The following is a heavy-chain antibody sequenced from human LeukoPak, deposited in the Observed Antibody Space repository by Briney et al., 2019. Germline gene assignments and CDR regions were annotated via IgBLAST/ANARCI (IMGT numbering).Heavy chain of an antibody. J-gene: IGHJ6*03. CDR1: GFTVSSNY. CDR2: IYSGGST. D-gene: IGHD6-13*01. CDR3: ARVGIAAAGLYYYYYMDV. Sequence: GGSLRLSCAASGFTVSSNYMSWVRQAPGKGLEWVSVIYSGGSTYYADSVKGRFTISRDNSKNTLYLQMNSLRAEDTAVYYCARVGIAAAGLYYYYYMDVWGKGTTVTISS. V-gene: IGHV3-53*01.